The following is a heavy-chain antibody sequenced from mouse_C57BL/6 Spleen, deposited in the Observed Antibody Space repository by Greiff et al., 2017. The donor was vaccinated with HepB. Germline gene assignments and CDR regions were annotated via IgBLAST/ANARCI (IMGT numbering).Heavy chain of an antibody. J-gene: IGHJ4*01. CDR2: ISSGGDYI. CDR3: TRDGYYGGGKDAMDY. CDR1: GFTFSSYA. Sequence: EVHLVESGEGLVKPGGSLKLSCAASGFTFSSYAMSWVRQTPEKRLEWVAYISSGGDYIYYADTVKGRFTISRDNARNTLYLQMSSLKPEDTAMYYCTRDGYYGGGKDAMDYWGQGTSVTVSS. V-gene: IGHV5-9-1*02. D-gene: IGHD2-3*01.